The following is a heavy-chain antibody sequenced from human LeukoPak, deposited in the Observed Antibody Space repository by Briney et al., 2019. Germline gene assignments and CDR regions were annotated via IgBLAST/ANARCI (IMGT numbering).Heavy chain of an antibody. CDR2: ISSSSSYI. V-gene: IGHV3-21*01. Sequence: TGGSLRLSCAASGFTFSSYSMNWVRQAPGKGLEWISSISSSSSYIYYVDSVKGRFTISRDNAKNSMYLQMNSLRAEDTAVYYCVRDIEQLVKVPDYWGQGTLVTVSS. J-gene: IGHJ4*02. CDR3: VRDIEQLVKVPDY. CDR1: GFTFSSYS. D-gene: IGHD6-6*01.